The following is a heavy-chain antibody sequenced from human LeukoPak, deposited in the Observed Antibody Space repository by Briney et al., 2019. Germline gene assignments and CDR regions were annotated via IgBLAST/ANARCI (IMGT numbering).Heavy chain of an antibody. CDR2: ISAYNGNT. CDR1: GYTFTSYG. V-gene: IGHV1-18*01. Sequence: ASVKVSCKASGYTFTSYGISWVRQAPGQGLEWMGWISAYNGNTNYAQKLQGRVTMTTDTSTSTAYMELRSLRSDDTAVYYCASVPVAELYYYYMDVWGKGTTVTVSS. D-gene: IGHD1-14*01. J-gene: IGHJ6*03. CDR3: ASVPVAELYYYYMDV.